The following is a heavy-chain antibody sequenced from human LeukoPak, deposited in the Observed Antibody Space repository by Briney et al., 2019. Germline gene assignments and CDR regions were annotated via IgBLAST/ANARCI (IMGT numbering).Heavy chain of an antibody. CDR1: GASISTSNW. CDR3: VRLDGYYSSGWYFDS. CDR2: IYHTGTT. D-gene: IGHD6-19*01. Sequence: SETLSLTCAVSGASISTSNWWTWVRQSPRKGLEWFGEIYHTGTTNHNPSLKSRVTISLDKSKNEFYLEMTSVSAADTAVYYCVRLDGYYSSGWYFDSWGQGALVTVSS. J-gene: IGHJ4*02. V-gene: IGHV4-4*02.